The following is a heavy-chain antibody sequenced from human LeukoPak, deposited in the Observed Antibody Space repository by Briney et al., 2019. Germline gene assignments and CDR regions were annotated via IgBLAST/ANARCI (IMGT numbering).Heavy chain of an antibody. CDR3: ARLDYYDSSGYLDY. V-gene: IGHV4-59*01. Sequence: SETLSLTCTVSGGSISSYYWSWIRQSPGKGLEWIGYIYYSGSTNYNPSLKSRVTISVDTSKNQFSLKLSSVTAADTAVYYCARLDYYDSSGYLDYWGQGTLVTVSS. J-gene: IGHJ4*02. CDR1: GGSISSYY. CDR2: IYYSGST. D-gene: IGHD3-22*01.